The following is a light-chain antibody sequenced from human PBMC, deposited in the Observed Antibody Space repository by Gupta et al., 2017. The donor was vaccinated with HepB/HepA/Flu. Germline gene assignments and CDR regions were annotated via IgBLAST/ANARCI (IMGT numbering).Light chain of an antibody. CDR3: QQYDNLLT. V-gene: IGKV1-33*01. CDR2: DAS. Sequence: DXQXXXSXXXLSXXVGDRVTITCQASQDISNYLNWYQQKPGKAPKLLIYDASNLETGVPSRFSGSGSGTDFTFTISSLQPEDIATYYCQQYDNLLTFRVGTKVEIK. J-gene: IGKJ4*01. CDR1: QDISNY.